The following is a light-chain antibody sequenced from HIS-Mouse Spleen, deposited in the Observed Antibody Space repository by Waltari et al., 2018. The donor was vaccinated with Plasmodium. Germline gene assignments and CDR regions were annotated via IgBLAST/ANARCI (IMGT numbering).Light chain of an antibody. CDR3: YSTDSSGNHRV. V-gene: IGLV3-10*01. CDR2: EDS. J-gene: IGLJ3*02. CDR1: ALPKKY. Sequence: SYELTQPPSVSVSPGQTARITCSGDALPKKYAYWYQQKSGQAPWLVIYEDSKRPSGIPERFSGSSSGTMATWTISGAQVEDEADYYCYSTDSSGNHRVFGGGTKLTVL.